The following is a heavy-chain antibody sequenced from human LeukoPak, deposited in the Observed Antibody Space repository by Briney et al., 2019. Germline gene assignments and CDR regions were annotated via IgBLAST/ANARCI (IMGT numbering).Heavy chain of an antibody. CDR1: VGSLSGYH. D-gene: IGHD5-18*01. V-gene: IGHV4-34*01. CDR3: ARGYSYGYM. J-gene: IGHJ4*02. Sequence: SETLSLTCVVSVGSLSGYHWSWIRQPPGEGLEWIGEINQSGGTNYNPSLKSRVTMSVDTSKNQFSLKLNSVTAADTAVYYCARGYSYGYMWGQGTLVTVSS. CDR2: INQSGGT.